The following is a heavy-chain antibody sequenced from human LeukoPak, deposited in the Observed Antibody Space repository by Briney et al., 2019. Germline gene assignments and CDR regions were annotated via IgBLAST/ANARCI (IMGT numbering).Heavy chain of an antibody. CDR1: GFSLTGGYY. CDR2: MYYTGDT. D-gene: IGHD5-18*01. CDR3: ARAGGGGYSYGYFDY. J-gene: IGHJ4*02. Sequence: SETLSLTCSVSGFSLTGGYYWGWIRQPPGKGLGWIGSMYYTGDTYYSPSLKSRVTISVDTSKNQFSLKLDSLTAADAAVYFCARAGGGGYSYGYFDYWGQGTLITVSS. V-gene: IGHV4-38-2*02.